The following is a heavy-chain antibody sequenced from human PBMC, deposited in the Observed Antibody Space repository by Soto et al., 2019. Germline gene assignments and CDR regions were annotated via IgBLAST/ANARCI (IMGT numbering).Heavy chain of an antibody. CDR2: FDPEDGET. J-gene: IGHJ4*02. CDR1: GYTLTEFS. CDR3: ATYVTDASYSSSWYGY. V-gene: IGHV1-24*01. Sequence: ASVKVSCKVSGYTLTEFSMHWVRQAPGKGLEWMGGFDPEDGETIYAQKFQGTVTMTEDTSTDTAYMELSSLRSQDTAVYYCATYVTDASYSSSWYGYWGQGTLVTVSS. D-gene: IGHD6-13*01.